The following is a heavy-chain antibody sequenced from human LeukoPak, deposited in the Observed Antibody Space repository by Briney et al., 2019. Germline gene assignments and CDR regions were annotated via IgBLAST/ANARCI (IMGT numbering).Heavy chain of an antibody. V-gene: IGHV3-66*01. J-gene: IGHJ6*02. Sequence: GGSLRLSCAASEFTVSSNYMSWVRQAPGKGLEWVSVIYSGGSTYYVDSVKGRFTISRDNSKNTLYLQMNSLRAEDTAVYYCARDIGDGDYGDNYYYGMDVWGQGTTVTVSS. CDR1: EFTVSSNY. CDR3: ARDIGDGDYGDNYYYGMDV. D-gene: IGHD4-17*01. CDR2: IYSGGST.